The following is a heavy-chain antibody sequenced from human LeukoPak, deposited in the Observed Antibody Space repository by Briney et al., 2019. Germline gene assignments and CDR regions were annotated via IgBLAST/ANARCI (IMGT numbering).Heavy chain of an antibody. J-gene: IGHJ4*02. CDR3: ARGLWFGDENPPYFDY. Sequence: SETLSLTCTVSGGSISSGTYYWSWIRQPAGKGLEWIGRFYTSGSTNYNPSLKSRVTISVDTSRNQFSLKLSSVTAADTAVYYCARGLWFGDENPPYFDYWGQGILVTVSS. CDR2: FYTSGST. CDR1: GGSISSGTYY. D-gene: IGHD3-10*01. V-gene: IGHV4-61*02.